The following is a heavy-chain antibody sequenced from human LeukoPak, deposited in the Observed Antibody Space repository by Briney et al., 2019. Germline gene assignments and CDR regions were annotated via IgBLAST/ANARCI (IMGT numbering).Heavy chain of an antibody. Sequence: GGSLRLSCAASGFTFSSYWMHWVRQAPGKGLEWVSRGNGDGSTTNYADSVKGRFTISRDNAKNTLYLQVNSLRAEDTAVYYCARAYDSDSGSYYFPFDFWGQGTLVTVSS. J-gene: IGHJ4*02. CDR3: ARAYDSDSGSYYFPFDF. D-gene: IGHD3-10*01. CDR2: GNGDGSTT. CDR1: GFTFSSYW. V-gene: IGHV3-74*01.